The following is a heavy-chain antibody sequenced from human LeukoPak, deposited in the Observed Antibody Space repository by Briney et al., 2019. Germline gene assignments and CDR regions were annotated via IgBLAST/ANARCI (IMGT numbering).Heavy chain of an antibody. Sequence: SETLSLTCAVYGGSFSGYYWSWIRQPPGTGLEWIGEINHSGSTNYNPSLKSRVTISVDTSKNQFSLRLSSVTAADTAVYYCARALDSSGYYWRAGLDYWGQGTLVTVSS. CDR2: INHSGST. CDR3: ARALDSSGYYWRAGLDY. V-gene: IGHV4-34*01. D-gene: IGHD3-22*01. CDR1: GGSFSGYY. J-gene: IGHJ4*02.